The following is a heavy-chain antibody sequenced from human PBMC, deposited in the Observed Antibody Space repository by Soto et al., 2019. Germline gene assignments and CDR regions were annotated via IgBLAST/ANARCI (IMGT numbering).Heavy chain of an antibody. CDR2: ISWDSGMI. D-gene: IGHD3-16*01. CDR1: GFTFDDYA. V-gene: IGHV3-9*01. J-gene: IGHJ6*02. CDR3: AKARLWGGDGYNPYNYNAMDV. Sequence: EMQLVESGGGSVQPGRSLRLSCAASGFTFDDYAMYWVRQGPGKGLEWVSGISWDSGMIGYADSVKGRFTISRDNAKTSLFLQMNSLRPEDTASYYCAKARLWGGDGYNPYNYNAMDVWGQGTTVTVSS.